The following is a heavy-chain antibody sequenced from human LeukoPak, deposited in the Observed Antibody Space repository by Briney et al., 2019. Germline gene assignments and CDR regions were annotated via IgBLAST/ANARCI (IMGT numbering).Heavy chain of an antibody. D-gene: IGHD2-15*01. CDR3: ARAGYCGGGTCHPDDAFDI. J-gene: IGHJ3*02. V-gene: IGHV1-18*04. Sequence: ASVKVSCKASGYTFSKYGVSWVRQAPGQGLEWMGWISAYKGNTNVAQKFQARVTMTTDTSTSTAYMDLKSLRSDDTAVYYCARAGYCGGGTCHPDDAFDIWGQGTMVTVSS. CDR2: ISAYKGNT. CDR1: GYTFSKYG.